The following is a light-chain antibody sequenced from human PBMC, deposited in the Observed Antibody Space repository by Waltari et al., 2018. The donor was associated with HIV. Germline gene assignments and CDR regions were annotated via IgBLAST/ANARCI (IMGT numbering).Light chain of an antibody. Sequence: QSALTQPASVSGSPGQSITVFCSGSGRDLSSFDLFSWFQQHPAKAPKLIIFHVNNRPSGISSRFSASKAGRTASLTISGLQPDDEADYFCCAYTSRGTWVFGGGTRVTVL. CDR1: GRDLSSFDL. J-gene: IGLJ3*02. CDR3: CAYTSRGTWV. CDR2: HVN. V-gene: IGLV2-14*03.